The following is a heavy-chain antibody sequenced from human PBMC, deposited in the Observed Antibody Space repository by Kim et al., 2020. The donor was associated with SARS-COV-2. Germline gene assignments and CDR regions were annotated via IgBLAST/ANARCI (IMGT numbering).Heavy chain of an antibody. J-gene: IGHJ3*02. Sequence: YQGSVKGRFTISRETSKNSLYLQMNNLRAADTAVYYCAREMAAGASAFDIWGQGAMVTVSS. CDR3: AREMAAGASAFDI. V-gene: IGHV3-13*01. D-gene: IGHD6-13*01.